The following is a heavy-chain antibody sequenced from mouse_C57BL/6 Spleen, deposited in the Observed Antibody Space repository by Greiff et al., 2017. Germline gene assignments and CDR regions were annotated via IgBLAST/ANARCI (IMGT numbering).Heavy chain of an antibody. CDR2: FDPSDSYT. J-gene: IGHJ2*01. Sequence: QVQLQQPGAELVMPGASVKMSCKASGYTFTRYRMHWVKQRHGKGLEWIGDFDPSDSYTNYNQKFKGKSTLTVEKSSSTASLQLSRLTSEYSAFYDCSRMITMAMMRCFDYWGQGTTLTVAA. V-gene: IGHV1-69*01. CDR3: SRMITMAMMRCFDY. D-gene: IGHD1-2*01. CDR1: GYTFTRYR.